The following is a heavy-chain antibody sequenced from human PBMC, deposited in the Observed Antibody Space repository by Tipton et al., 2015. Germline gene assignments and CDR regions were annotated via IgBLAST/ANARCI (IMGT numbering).Heavy chain of an antibody. J-gene: IGHJ4*02. D-gene: IGHD3-10*01. Sequence: TLSLTCTVSGDSISTVSYHWTWIRQPPGKGLEFLGSIYRLGGSLYNPSLQSRLSISIDMSTNRFSLKMHSVTAADTAVYYCAAGTPFDYWGQGTLVTVSS. CDR2: IYRLGGS. V-gene: IGHV4-39*01. CDR1: GDSISTVSYH. CDR3: AAGTPFDY.